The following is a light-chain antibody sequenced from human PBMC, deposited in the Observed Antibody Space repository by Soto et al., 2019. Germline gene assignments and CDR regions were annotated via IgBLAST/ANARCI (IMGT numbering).Light chain of an antibody. CDR2: AAS. CDR1: QGISSW. V-gene: IGKV1-12*01. CDR3: QQTNSFPFS. J-gene: IGKJ4*01. Sequence: DIQMTQPSSSVSASVGDRVTITCRASQGISSWLAWYQQKPRKAPQLLIYAASSLQSWVPSRFSGRGSETDFTLIISSLQPEDFATYYCQQTNSFPFSFGGGTKVEIK.